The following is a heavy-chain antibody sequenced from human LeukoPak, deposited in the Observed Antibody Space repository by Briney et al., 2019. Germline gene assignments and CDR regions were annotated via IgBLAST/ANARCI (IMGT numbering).Heavy chain of an antibody. CDR1: GYTFTSYD. CDR3: ARGPIVVDHFDY. V-gene: IGHV1-8*01. J-gene: IGHJ4*02. Sequence: ASVKVSCKASGYTFTSYDINWVRQATGRGLEWMGWMNPNSGNTGYAQKFQGRVTMTRNTSISTAYMELSSLRSEDTAVYYCARGPIVVDHFDYWGQGTLVTVSS. D-gene: IGHD3-22*01. CDR2: MNPNSGNT.